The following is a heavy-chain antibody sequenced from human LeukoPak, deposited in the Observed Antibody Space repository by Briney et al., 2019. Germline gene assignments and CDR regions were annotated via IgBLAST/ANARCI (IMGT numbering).Heavy chain of an antibody. D-gene: IGHD3-22*01. Sequence: GGSLRLSCAASGFTFSSYEMNWVRQAPGKGQEWVSYISSSGSTIYYADSVKGRFTISRDNAKNSLYLQMNSLRAEDTAVYYCVQWSSGSYDRKDYYYYGMDVWGQGTTVTVSS. V-gene: IGHV3-48*03. CDR1: GFTFSSYE. J-gene: IGHJ6*02. CDR3: VQWSSGSYDRKDYYYYGMDV. CDR2: ISSSGSTI.